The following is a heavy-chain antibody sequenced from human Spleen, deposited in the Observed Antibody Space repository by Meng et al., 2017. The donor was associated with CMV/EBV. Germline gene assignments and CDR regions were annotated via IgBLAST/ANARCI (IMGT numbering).Heavy chain of an antibody. CDR3: ARDDFWRGGFDP. J-gene: IGHJ5*02. Sequence: GGSLRLSCATSQFTFSSYAMTWVRQAPGKGLEWVSVISASADRTYYTDSVKGRFTISRDNAKNSLYLQMNSLRAEDTAVYYCARDDFWRGGFDPWGQGTLVTVSS. CDR2: ISASADRT. D-gene: IGHD3-3*01. CDR1: QFTFSSYA. V-gene: IGHV3-23*01.